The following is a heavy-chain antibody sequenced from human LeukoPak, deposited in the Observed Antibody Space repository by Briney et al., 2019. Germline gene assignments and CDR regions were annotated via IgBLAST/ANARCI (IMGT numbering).Heavy chain of an antibody. J-gene: IGHJ4*02. D-gene: IGHD2-15*01. V-gene: IGHV3-66*01. Sequence: GGSLRRSCAASGFTVSSNYMSWVRQAPGKGLEWVSVVFGGGTTYYADSVKGRFTISRDSSKNTLYLHMNSLRVEDTAVYYCARGPTSRGWYYFDYWGQGTLVTVSS. CDR1: GFTVSSNY. CDR3: ARGPTSRGWYYFDY. CDR2: VFGGGTT.